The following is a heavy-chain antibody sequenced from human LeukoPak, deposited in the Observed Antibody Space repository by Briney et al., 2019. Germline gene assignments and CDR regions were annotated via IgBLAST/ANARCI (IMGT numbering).Heavy chain of an antibody. CDR2: IYYSGST. CDR3: AKDNRHSWFDP. J-gene: IGHJ5*02. D-gene: IGHD1-14*01. Sequence: SQTLPLTCTVSGGSISSGGYYWSWIRQHPGKGLEWIGYIYYSGSTYYNPSLRSRLTISVDTSKNQFSLKLSSVTAADTAVYYCAKDNRHSWFDPWGQGTLVTVSS. V-gene: IGHV4-31*03. CDR1: GGSISSGGYY.